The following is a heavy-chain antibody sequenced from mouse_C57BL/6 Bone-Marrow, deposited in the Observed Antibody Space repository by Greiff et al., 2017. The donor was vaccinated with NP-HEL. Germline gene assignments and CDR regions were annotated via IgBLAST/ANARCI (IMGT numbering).Heavy chain of an antibody. D-gene: IGHD2-1*01. J-gene: IGHJ2*01. CDR1: GYTFTDYN. V-gene: IGHV1-18*01. Sequence: EVQLQQSGPELVKPGASVKIPCKASGYTFTDYNMDWVKQSHGKSLEWIGDINPNNGGTIYNQKFKGKATLTVDKSSSTAYMELRSLTSEDTAVYYCARRVYYGNYVLFDYWGQGTTLTVSS. CDR3: ARRVYYGNYVLFDY. CDR2: INPNNGGT.